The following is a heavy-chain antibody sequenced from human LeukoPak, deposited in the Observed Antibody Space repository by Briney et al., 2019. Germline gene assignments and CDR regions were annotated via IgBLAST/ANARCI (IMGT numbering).Heavy chain of an antibody. Sequence: ASVKVSCKASGYTFTSYYMHWVQQAPGQGLEWMGLINPSGGSTSYAQKFQGRVTMTRDMSASTVYMELSSLRSEDTAVYYCAREPTYYYDSSGFRNWFDPWGQGTLVTVSS. CDR3: AREPTYYYDSSGFRNWFDP. D-gene: IGHD3-22*01. J-gene: IGHJ5*02. V-gene: IGHV1-46*01. CDR2: INPSGGST. CDR1: GYTFTSYY.